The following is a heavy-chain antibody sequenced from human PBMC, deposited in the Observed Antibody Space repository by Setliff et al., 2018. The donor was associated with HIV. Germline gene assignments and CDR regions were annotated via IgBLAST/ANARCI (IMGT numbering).Heavy chain of an antibody. Sequence: PSETLSLTCAVSGVSISSYYWNWIRQPPGEGLEWIGYSHNNGNTHYNPSLKSRVTISVDTSKNHVSLRLNSVTAADTAVYYCARQGSWLDSWGQGTLVTVSS. CDR2: SHNNGNT. D-gene: IGHD2-15*01. CDR3: ARQGSWLDS. J-gene: IGHJ5*01. CDR1: GVSISSYY. V-gene: IGHV4-59*08.